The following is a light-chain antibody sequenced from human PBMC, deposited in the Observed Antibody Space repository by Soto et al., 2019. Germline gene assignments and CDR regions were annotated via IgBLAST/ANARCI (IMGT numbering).Light chain of an antibody. CDR1: ESIDSNF. CDR2: AAS. J-gene: IGKJ1*01. V-gene: IGKV3-20*01. Sequence: PGGSAAVACRSTESIDSNFLAWYQQKPGQAPRLLIYAASSRATGIPDRFSGSGSGTDFTLFINRLEPEDFAVYYCQQYGSSLTWTFGQGTKVAIK. CDR3: QQYGSSLTWT.